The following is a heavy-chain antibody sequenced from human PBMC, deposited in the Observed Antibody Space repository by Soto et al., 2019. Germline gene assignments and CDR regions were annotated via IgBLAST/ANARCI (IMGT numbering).Heavy chain of an antibody. V-gene: IGHV3-73*01. D-gene: IGHD3-16*01. Sequence: HLGGSLRLPCSASGFAFSGSAMYWVRQASGKGPEWVGRIRSKGHNYATEYAASVKGGFTISRDDSKNTAYLQMNSLQTEDTAVYYCTRDLFSYDYSGVLWFDPWGQGTLVTVSS. CDR3: TRDLFSYDYSGVLWFDP. CDR1: GFAFSGSA. J-gene: IGHJ5*02. CDR2: IRSKGHNYAT.